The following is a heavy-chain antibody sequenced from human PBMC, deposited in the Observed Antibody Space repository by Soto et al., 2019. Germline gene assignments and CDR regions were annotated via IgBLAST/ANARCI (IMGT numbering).Heavy chain of an antibody. CDR1: GFTFSSYN. V-gene: IGHV3-48*02. CDR2: ISYGSDAK. CDR3: ARGGDRTPDY. Sequence: EVQLVESGGGLVQPGGSLRLSCAASGFTFSSYNMNWVSQAPGKGLEGISYISYGSDAKYYIDSVKGRFTSSRDNAKSSLYLQMNGLRDGDTAVYDCARGGDRTPDYWGQGALVTVSS. D-gene: IGHD3-16*01. J-gene: IGHJ4*02.